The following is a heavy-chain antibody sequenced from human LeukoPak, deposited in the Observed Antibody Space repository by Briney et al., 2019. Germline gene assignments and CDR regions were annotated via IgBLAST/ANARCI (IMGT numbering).Heavy chain of an antibody. V-gene: IGHV4-59*01. CDR1: GGSISSYY. CDR2: IYYSGTT. CDR3: AREPTDDYEPFDY. Sequence: SEALSLTCTVSGGSISSYYWSWIRQPPGRGLGWIGYIYYSGTTNYNPSLKSRVTISVDTSKNQFSLKLSSVTAADTAVYYCAREPTDDYEPFDYWGQGTLVTVSS. D-gene: IGHD5-12*01. J-gene: IGHJ4*02.